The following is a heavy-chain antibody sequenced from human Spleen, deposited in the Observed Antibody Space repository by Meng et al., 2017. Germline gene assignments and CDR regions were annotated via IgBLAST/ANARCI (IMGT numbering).Heavy chain of an antibody. J-gene: IGHJ4*02. D-gene: IGHD6-13*01. Sequence: QRHQWGAVLLKPSETLSLPCVVSGGSLSDYYWSWIRQPPGKGLEWIGEINHSGSTNYNPSLESRVTISVDTSKNQFSLKLSSVTAADTAVYYCARAGGSSWGQGTLVTVSS. CDR1: GGSLSDYY. V-gene: IGHV4-34*01. CDR3: ARAGGSS. CDR2: INHSGST.